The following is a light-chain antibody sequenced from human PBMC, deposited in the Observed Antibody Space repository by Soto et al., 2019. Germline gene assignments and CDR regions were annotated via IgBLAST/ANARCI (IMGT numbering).Light chain of an antibody. CDR1: QSISSY. V-gene: IGKV3-11*01. CDR2: DAY. CDR3: QQSSDWPPIT. J-gene: IGKJ5*01. Sequence: ELALTQSPGTLSLSPGDRATLSCRASQSISSYLAWYRQKPGQSPRLLIYDAYNRATGIPARFSGSGSGTDFTPTISSLEPEDFAVYYCQQSSDWPPITFGQGTRLEIK.